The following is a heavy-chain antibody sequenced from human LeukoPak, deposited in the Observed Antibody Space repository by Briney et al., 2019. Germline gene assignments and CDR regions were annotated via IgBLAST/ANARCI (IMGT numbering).Heavy chain of an antibody. CDR3: ARAPSEIGGYYPEYFRH. J-gene: IGHJ1*01. Sequence: GSLRLSCAASGFTFSSYWMHWVRQAPGKGLVWFSRNKSDGSTRYVDSVKGRFTISRDNAKNTVSLQMNNLKAEDTGVYYCARAPSEIGGYYPEYFRHWGQGTLVTVSP. V-gene: IGHV3-74*01. CDR1: GFTFSSYW. CDR2: NKSDGST. D-gene: IGHD3-22*01.